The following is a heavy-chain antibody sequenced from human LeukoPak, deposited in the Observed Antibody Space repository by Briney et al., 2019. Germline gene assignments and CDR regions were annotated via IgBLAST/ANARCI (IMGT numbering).Heavy chain of an antibody. CDR3: ARQSVSFDY. Sequence: SETLSLTCTVSGGSISSSSYYWGWIRQPPGKGLEWIGSIYYSGSTYYNPSLKSRVTISVDTSKNQFSLKLSSVTAADTAVYYCARQSVSFDYWGQGTLVTVSS. J-gene: IGHJ4*02. CDR1: GGSISSSSYY. CDR2: IYYSGST. V-gene: IGHV4-39*01. D-gene: IGHD4-23*01.